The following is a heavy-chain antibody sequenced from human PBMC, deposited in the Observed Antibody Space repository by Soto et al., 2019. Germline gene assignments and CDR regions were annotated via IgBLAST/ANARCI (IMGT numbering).Heavy chain of an antibody. CDR3: ANEVDVAFSSLQYGMDV. J-gene: IGHJ6*02. V-gene: IGHV3-30*14. D-gene: IGHD2-15*01. Sequence: GGSLRLSCAASGFTFNNFAMHWVRQAPGKGLEWVAFISYDGTYKYYADSVRGRFTVYRDNSKSTLFLQMNSLKFEDTAVYVCANEVDVAFSSLQYGMDVWGQGTTVTVS. CDR2: ISYDGTYK. CDR1: GFTFNNFA.